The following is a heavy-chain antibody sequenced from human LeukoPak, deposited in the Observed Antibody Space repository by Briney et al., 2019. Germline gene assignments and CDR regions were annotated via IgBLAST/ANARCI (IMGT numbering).Heavy chain of an antibody. J-gene: IGHJ3*02. CDR1: GGSISSSSYS. Sequence: PSETLSLTCTVSGGSISSSSYSWGWIRQPPGKGLEWIGSIYYSGSTYYNPSLKSRVTISVDTSKNQFSLKLSSVTAADTAVYYCATAQQLVLLYAFDIWGQGTMVTVSS. CDR2: IYYSGST. CDR3: ATAQQLVLLYAFDI. V-gene: IGHV4-39*07. D-gene: IGHD6-13*01.